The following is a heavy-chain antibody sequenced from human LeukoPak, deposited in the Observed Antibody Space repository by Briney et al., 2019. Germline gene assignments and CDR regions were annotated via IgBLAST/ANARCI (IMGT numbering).Heavy chain of an antibody. CDR1: GGSISSGGYY. CDR3: ARDRFGGVMDY. CDR2: IYYSGST. J-gene: IGHJ4*02. V-gene: IGHV4-31*03. Sequence: PSQTLSLTCTVSGGSISSGGYYWSWIRQHPGKGLEWIGYIYYSGSTYYNRSLKSRVTISVDTSKNQFSLKLSSVTAADTAVYYCARDRFGGVMDYWGQGTLVTVSS. D-gene: IGHD3-16*01.